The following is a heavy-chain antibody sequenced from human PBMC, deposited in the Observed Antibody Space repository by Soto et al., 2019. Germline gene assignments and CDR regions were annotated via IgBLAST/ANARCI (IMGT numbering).Heavy chain of an antibody. V-gene: IGHV1-8*01. CDR2: MNPSSGSA. CDR1: GYPFGNLD. Sequence: QVQLVQSGAEVKKPGASVKVSCKASGYPFGNLDIKWVLQVTEQGNKLMLGMNPSSGSAGYAQKCRGRVTTNGNTATSTAYMELSGLTSQATAPYDCARGLPSPDYGSGSLDWFNPWGQGTPVSASS. J-gene: IGHJ5*02. CDR3: ARGLPSPDYGSGSLDWFNP. D-gene: IGHD3-10*01.